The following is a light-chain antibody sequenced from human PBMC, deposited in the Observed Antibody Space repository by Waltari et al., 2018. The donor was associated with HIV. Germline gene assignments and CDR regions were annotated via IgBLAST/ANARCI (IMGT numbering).Light chain of an antibody. CDR3: SSYTVTGTLNWV. CDR2: EVS. CDR1: SSDVGRYNY. V-gene: IGLV2-14*03. Sequence: QSALTQPASVSGSPGQSITISCTGTSSDVGRYNYVSWYQQHPGKAPKLLIYEVSNRPSGVSNRFSGSKSGNTASLTISGLQAEDEALYYCSSYTVTGTLNWVFGGGTQLTVL. J-gene: IGLJ3*02.